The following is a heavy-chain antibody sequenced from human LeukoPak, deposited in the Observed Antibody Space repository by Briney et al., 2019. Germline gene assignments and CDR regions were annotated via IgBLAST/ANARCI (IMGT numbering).Heavy chain of an antibody. CDR3: ATRGRAMVGKLISKNYYMDV. J-gene: IGHJ6*03. CDR2: IYYTGTS. CDR1: GASISSSSHY. D-gene: IGHD5-18*01. Sequence: SETLSLTCSVSGASISSSSHYWGWIRQPPGKGLESIGGIYYTGTSYYNPSLKSRVTISVDTSKNQFSLKLSSVTAADTAVYYCATRGRAMVGKLISKNYYMDVWGKGTTVTISS. V-gene: IGHV4-39*07.